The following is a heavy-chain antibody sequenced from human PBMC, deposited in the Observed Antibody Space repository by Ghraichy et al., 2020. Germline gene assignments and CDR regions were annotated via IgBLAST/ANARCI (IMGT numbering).Heavy chain of an antibody. D-gene: IGHD2-15*01. CDR3: VMCSGGRCHQSAFDF. Sequence: LSLTCAASGFTFSTYSMSWARQAPGKGLEWVSFISSSSGSIYYADSVKGRFTISRDNAKNSLYLQMNSLRAEDSAVYYCVMCSGGRCHQSAFDFWGQGTMVTVSS. CDR2: ISSSSGSI. J-gene: IGHJ3*01. V-gene: IGHV3-21*01. CDR1: GFTFSTYS.